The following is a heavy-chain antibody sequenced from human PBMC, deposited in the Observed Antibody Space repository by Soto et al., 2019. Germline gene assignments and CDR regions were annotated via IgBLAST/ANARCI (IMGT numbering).Heavy chain of an antibody. CDR3: ALFPDCGGDCRDY. CDR1: GFTFSSYA. D-gene: IGHD2-21*02. CDR2: ISYDGSNK. Sequence: QVQLVESGGGVVQPGRSLRLSCAASGFTFSSYAMHWVRQAPGKGLEWVAVISYDGSNKYYADSVKGRFTISRDNSKNTLYLQMNSLRAEDTAVYYCALFPDCGGDCRDYWGQGTLVTVSS. V-gene: IGHV3-30-3*01. J-gene: IGHJ4*02.